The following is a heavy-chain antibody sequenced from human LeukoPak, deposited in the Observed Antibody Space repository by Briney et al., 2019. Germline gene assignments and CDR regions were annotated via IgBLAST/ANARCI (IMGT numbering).Heavy chain of an antibody. D-gene: IGHD4-11*01. CDR1: GFTFSSYA. CDR2: ISYDGSNK. V-gene: IGHV3-30*01. CDR3: ARAAYSNYLDYYYYMDV. J-gene: IGHJ6*03. Sequence: PGGSLRLSCAASGFTFSSYAMHWVRQAPGKGLEWVAVISYDGSNKYYADSVKGRFTISRDNSNNTLYMQMNRLRAEDTAVYYCARAAYSNYLDYYYYMDVWGKGTTVTVSS.